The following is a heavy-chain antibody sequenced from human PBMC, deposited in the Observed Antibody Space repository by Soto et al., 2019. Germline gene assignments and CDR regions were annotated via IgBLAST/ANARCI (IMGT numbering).Heavy chain of an antibody. J-gene: IGHJ4*02. Sequence: EAHLVESGGGLVQPGGSLRLSCAASGFTFSDNPMNWVRLAPGKGLEWVSHIRSDGTTIYYADSVKGRFTISRDNAKNSLYLHMNSLRDVDTAIYYCVRDHDFAFDTWGQGTLVTVSS. V-gene: IGHV3-48*02. CDR3: VRDHDFAFDT. D-gene: IGHD2-21*02. CDR2: IRSDGTTI. CDR1: GFTFSDNP.